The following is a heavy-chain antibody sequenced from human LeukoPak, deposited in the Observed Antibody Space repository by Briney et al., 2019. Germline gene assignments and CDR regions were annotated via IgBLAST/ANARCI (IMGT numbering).Heavy chain of an antibody. CDR1: GGSINNYY. J-gene: IGHJ4*02. V-gene: IGHV4-4*07. CDR2: IYSSGKT. Sequence: PSETLSLTCTVSGGSINNYYWTWIRQPAGKGLEWIGRIYSSGKTNYNPSLKSRVTMSVDTSKNQFSLKLSSVTAADTAVYYCARDLGYSYGFDYWGQGTLVTVSS. D-gene: IGHD5-18*01. CDR3: ARDLGYSYGFDY.